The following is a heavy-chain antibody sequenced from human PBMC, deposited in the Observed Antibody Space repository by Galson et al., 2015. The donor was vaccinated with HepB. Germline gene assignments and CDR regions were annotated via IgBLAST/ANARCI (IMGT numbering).Heavy chain of an antibody. J-gene: IGHJ5*02. CDR3: AAERYSGGCCWFDP. CDR1: GFTFSTSA. D-gene: IGHD6-19*01. CDR2: IIVGSGQT. Sequence: SVKVSCKASGFTFSTSAIQWVRQARGRPLEWIGWIIVGSGQTNYAQNLQGRVTITRDMSTSTAYMELSSLRSEDSAVYFCAAERYSGGCCWFDPWGQGTLVTVSS. V-gene: IGHV1-58*02.